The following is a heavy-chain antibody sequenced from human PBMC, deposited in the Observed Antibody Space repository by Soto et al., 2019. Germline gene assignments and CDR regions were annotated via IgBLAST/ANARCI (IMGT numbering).Heavy chain of an antibody. CDR2: ISYSGST. D-gene: IGHD3-3*01. V-gene: IGHV4-30-4*01. CDR3: AKDSRPKSVYPHFDS. Sequence: TCTVPRGSISSGDYYWSWIRQPPGKGLEWIGYISYSGSTYYNPSLKSRLTISVDTSKNQFSLKLTSVTAADTAWYYCAKDSRPKSVYPHFDSWGQGTLVTVSS. J-gene: IGHJ4*02. CDR1: RGSISSGDYY.